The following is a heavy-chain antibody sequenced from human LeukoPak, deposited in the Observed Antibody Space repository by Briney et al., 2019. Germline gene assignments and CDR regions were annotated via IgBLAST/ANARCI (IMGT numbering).Heavy chain of an antibody. Sequence: ASVKVSCKASGYTFTSYYMHWVRQAPGQGLEWMGIINPSGGSTSYAQKFQGRVTMTRDTSTSTVYMELSSLRSEDTAVYYCARGGMATIRAEYFQHWGQGTLVAVSS. CDR2: INPSGGST. CDR3: ARGGMATIRAEYFQH. D-gene: IGHD5-24*01. CDR1: GYTFTSYY. J-gene: IGHJ1*01. V-gene: IGHV1-46*01.